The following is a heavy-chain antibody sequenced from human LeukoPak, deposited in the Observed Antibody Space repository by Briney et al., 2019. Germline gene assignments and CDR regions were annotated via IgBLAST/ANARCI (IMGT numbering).Heavy chain of an antibody. CDR3: ARGGFLDSTMYYFDY. CDR1: GFTFSSYG. J-gene: IGHJ4*02. CDR2: IRYDGSNK. Sequence: GGSLRLSCAASGFTFSSYGTHWVRQAPGKGLEWVAFIRYDGSNKYYADSVKGRFTISRDNAKNSLYLQMNSLRAEDTALYYCARGGFLDSTMYYFDYWGQGTLVTVSS. D-gene: IGHD2/OR15-2a*01. V-gene: IGHV3-30*02.